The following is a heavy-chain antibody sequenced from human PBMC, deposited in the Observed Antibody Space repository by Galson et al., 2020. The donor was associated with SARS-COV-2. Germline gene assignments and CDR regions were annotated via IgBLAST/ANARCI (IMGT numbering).Heavy chain of an antibody. CDR1: GGSISSSSYY. V-gene: IGHV4-39*01. J-gene: IGHJ4*02. CDR2: IYYSGST. Sequence: ETLSLTCTVSGGSISSSSYYWGWIRQPPGKGLEWIGNIYYSGSTYYNPSVQSRVTIFADMSKNQISLKLSSVIAADTAVYYCASRGRWELPADYWGQGTLVTVSS. CDR3: ASRGRWELPADY. D-gene: IGHD1-26*01.